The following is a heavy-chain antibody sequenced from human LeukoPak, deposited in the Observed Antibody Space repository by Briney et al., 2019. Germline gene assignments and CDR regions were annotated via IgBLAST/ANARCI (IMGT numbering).Heavy chain of an antibody. CDR3: ARDQGVVIRFLEWLPSYHDAFDI. D-gene: IGHD3-3*01. Sequence: GGSLRLSCAASGFTFSSYWMSWVRQAPGKGLEWVANIKQDGSEKYYVDSVKGRFTISRDNAKNSLYLQMNSLRAEDTAVYYCARDQGVVIRFLEWLPSYHDAFDIWGQGTMVTVSS. J-gene: IGHJ3*02. CDR2: IKQDGSEK. V-gene: IGHV3-7*01. CDR1: GFTFSSYW.